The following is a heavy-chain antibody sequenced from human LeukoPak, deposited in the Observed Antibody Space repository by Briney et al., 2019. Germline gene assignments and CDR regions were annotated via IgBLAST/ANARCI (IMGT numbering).Heavy chain of an antibody. D-gene: IGHD3-10*01. CDR2: IKSDGSST. Sequence: GGSLRLSCSASGFTFSSYWMHWVRQVPGKGLVWVSRIKSDGSSTSYADSVKGRFTISRDNVKNMLYLHMNSLRVEDTAVYYCAREVYHGSGNWFDRWGQGTLVTVSS. CDR3: AREVYHGSGNWFDR. CDR1: GFTFSSYW. J-gene: IGHJ5*02. V-gene: IGHV3-74*01.